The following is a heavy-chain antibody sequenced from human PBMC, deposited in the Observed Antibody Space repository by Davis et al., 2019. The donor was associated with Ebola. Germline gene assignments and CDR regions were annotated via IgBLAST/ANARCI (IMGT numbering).Heavy chain of an antibody. V-gene: IGHV1-3*01. CDR3: ARVGYDILTGYSEYFQN. J-gene: IGHJ1*01. D-gene: IGHD3-9*01. CDR2: INAGNGNT. CDR1: GYTFTSYA. Sequence: ASVKVSCKASGYTFTSYAMHWVRQAPGQRLEWMGWINAGNGNTKYSQTFQGRVTITRDTSASTAYMELSSLRSEDTAVYYCARVGYDILTGYSEYFQNWGQGTLVTVSS.